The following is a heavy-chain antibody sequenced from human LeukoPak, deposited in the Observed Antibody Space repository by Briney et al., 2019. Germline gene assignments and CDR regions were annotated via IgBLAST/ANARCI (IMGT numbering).Heavy chain of an antibody. CDR1: GGSISSYY. J-gene: IGHJ6*03. Sequence: SETLSLTCTVSGGSISSYYWSWIRQPPGKGLEWIGYIYYSGSTNYNPSLKSRVTISVDTSKNQFSLKLSSVTAADTAVYYCARSKADGYYYYMGVWGKGTTVTVSS. V-gene: IGHV4-59*01. CDR3: ARSKADGYYYYMGV. D-gene: IGHD4-11*01. CDR2: IYYSGST.